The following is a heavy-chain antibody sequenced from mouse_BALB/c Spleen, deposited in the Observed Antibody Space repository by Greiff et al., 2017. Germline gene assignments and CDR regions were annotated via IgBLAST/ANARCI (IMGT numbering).Heavy chain of an antibody. J-gene: IGHJ4*01. CDR3: ARDHYYAMDY. V-gene: IGHV5-17*02. Sequence: EVQVVESGGGLVQPGGSRKLSCAASGFTFSSFGMHWVRQAPEKGLEWVAYISSGSSTIYYADTVKGRFTISRDNPKNTLFLQMTSLRSEDTAMYYCARDHYYAMDYWGQGTSVTVSS. CDR1: GFTFSSFG. CDR2: ISSGSSTI.